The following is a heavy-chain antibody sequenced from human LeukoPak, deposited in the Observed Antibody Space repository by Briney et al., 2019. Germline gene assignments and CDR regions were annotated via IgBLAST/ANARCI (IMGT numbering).Heavy chain of an antibody. D-gene: IGHD1-1*01. Sequence: PGGSLRLSCAASGFTFSSYEMNWVRQAPGKGLEWVSSISSSSSYIYYADSVKGRFTISRDNAKNSLYLQMNSLRAEDTAVYYCARTAFNWEDAFDIWGQGTMVTVSS. CDR2: ISSSSSYI. J-gene: IGHJ3*02. CDR1: GFTFSSYE. V-gene: IGHV3-21*01. CDR3: ARTAFNWEDAFDI.